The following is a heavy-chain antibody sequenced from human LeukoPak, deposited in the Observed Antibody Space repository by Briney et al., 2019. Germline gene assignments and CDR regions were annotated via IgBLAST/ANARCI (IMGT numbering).Heavy chain of an antibody. CDR1: GVSISSSNSY. CDR2: IYYSGST. J-gene: IGHJ5*02. V-gene: IGHV4-39*07. CDR3: ARGQWLILNWFDP. Sequence: SETLSLTCTVSGVSISSSNSYWGWIRQPPGKGLEWIGSIYYSGSTYYNPSLKSRVTISVDTSKNQFSLKLSSVTAADTAVYYCARGQWLILNWFDPWGQGTLVTVSS. D-gene: IGHD6-19*01.